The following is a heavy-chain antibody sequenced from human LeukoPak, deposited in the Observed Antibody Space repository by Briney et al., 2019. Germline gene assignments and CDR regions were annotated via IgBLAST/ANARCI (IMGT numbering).Heavy chain of an antibody. CDR1: GFTFNWSW. CDR3: AIWASGNY. CDR2: MDPSGSQK. V-gene: IGHV3-7*01. D-gene: IGHD3-10*01. Sequence: GGSLRLSCAASGFTFNWSWMNWVRQAQGKGLEWVANMDPSGSQKRYVDSVKGRFTISRDNPGTSVYLEMNSLRTEDTAIYYCAIWASGNYWGQGTLVTVSS. J-gene: IGHJ4*02.